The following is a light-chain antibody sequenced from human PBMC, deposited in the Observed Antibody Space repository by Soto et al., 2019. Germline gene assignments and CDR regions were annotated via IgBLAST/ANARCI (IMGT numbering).Light chain of an antibody. CDR3: QQLNSYPVT. CDR1: XGISSY. J-gene: IGKJ2*01. Sequence: QSPSSLSASVGXRVTITXXXXXGISSYLAWYQQKPGKAPKLLIYAASTLQSGVPSRFSGSGSGTDFTLTISSLQPEDFATYYCQQLNSYPVTFGQGTKLEIK. CDR2: AAS. V-gene: IGKV1-9*01.